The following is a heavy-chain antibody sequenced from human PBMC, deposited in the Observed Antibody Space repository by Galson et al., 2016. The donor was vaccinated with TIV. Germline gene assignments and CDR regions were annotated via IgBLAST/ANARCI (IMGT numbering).Heavy chain of an antibody. J-gene: IGHJ6*02. CDR3: AKDMNRGCTTSNCYSYDYYYYALDV. Sequence: SLRLSCAASGFTFSSFAMTWVRQAPGKGLEWVSRISAGGGRTDYADSVKGRFTISRDNPKNTLYLQMSSLRADDTAFYHCAKDMNRGCTTSNCYSYDYYYYALDVWGQGTTVTVSS. CDR1: GFTFSSFA. CDR2: ISAGGGRT. V-gene: IGHV3-23*01. D-gene: IGHD2-2*02.